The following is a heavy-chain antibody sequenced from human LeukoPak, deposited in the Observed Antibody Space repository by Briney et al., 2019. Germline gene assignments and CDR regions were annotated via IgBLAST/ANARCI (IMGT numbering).Heavy chain of an antibody. CDR3: AKPARDFGDSGAITW. CDR1: GFTFSSYA. CDR2: INHSGIT. Sequence: GSLRLSCEASGFTFSSYAMAWLRQPPGKGLEWIGEINHSGITNYNPSLKSRVTISVDTSKNQLSLKLSSVTAADTAVYYCAKPARDFGDSGAITWWGQGTLVTVSS. J-gene: IGHJ4*02. V-gene: IGHV4-34*08. D-gene: IGHD4-17*01.